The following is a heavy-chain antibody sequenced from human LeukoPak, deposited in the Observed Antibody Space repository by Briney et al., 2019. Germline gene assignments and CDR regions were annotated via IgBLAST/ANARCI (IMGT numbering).Heavy chain of an antibody. J-gene: IGHJ5*02. CDR2: IYYSGST. CDR1: GGSFSGYY. Sequence: TSSETLSLTCAVYGGSFSGYYWSWIRQPPGKGLEWIGYIYYSGSTNYNPSLKSRVTISVDTSKNQFSLKLSSVTAADTAVYYCARHGLGDYGDPAGWFDPWGQGTLVTVSS. CDR3: ARHGLGDYGDPAGWFDP. V-gene: IGHV4-59*08. D-gene: IGHD4-17*01.